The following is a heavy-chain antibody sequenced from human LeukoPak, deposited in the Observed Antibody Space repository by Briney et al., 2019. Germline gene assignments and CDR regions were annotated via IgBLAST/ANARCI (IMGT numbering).Heavy chain of an antibody. J-gene: IGHJ4*02. CDR3: ARAAGDTAYYFDH. V-gene: IGHV4-34*01. D-gene: IGHD5-18*01. Sequence: ASETLSLTCAVYGGSFSGYYWSWIRQPPGKGLEWIGEISHSGSTNYNPSLKSRVTISVDTSKNQFSLKLSSVTAADTAVYYCARAAGDTAYYFDHWGQGTLVTVSS. CDR1: GGSFSGYY. CDR2: ISHSGST.